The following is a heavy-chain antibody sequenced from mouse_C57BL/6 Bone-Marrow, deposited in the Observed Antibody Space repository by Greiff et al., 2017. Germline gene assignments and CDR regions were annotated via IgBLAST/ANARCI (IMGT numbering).Heavy chain of an antibody. CDR1: GYTFTSYW. D-gene: IGHD2-4*01. J-gene: IGHJ4*01. CDR3: ARVYFEDYYAMDY. Sequence: QVQLKQPGAELVKPGASVKLSCKASGYTFTSYWMQWVKQRPGQGLEWIGEIDPSDSYTNYNQKFEGKATLTVDTSSSTAYMQLSSLTSEDSAVYYCARVYFEDYYAMDYWGQGTSVTVSS. V-gene: IGHV1-50*01. CDR2: IDPSDSYT.